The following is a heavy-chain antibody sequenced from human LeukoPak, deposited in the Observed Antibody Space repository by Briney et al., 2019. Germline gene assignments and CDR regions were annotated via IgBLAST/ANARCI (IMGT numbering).Heavy chain of an antibody. V-gene: IGHV4-39*07. J-gene: IGHJ4*02. Sequence: PSETLSLTCTVSGGSISSGGYYWSWIRQPPGKGLEWIGEINHSGSTNYNPSLKSRVTISVDTSKNQFSLKLSSVTAADTAVYYCARVMGLWGQETLVTVSS. CDR2: INHSGST. CDR1: GGSISSGGYY. CDR3: ARVMGL. D-gene: IGHD2-8*01.